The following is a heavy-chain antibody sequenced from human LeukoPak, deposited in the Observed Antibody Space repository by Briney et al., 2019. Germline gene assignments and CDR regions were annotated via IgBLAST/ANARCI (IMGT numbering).Heavy chain of an antibody. D-gene: IGHD5-18*01. CDR1: GGSISSYY. V-gene: IGHV4-59*01. J-gene: IGHJ4*02. Sequence: KSSETLSLTCTVSGGSISSYYWSWIRQPPGKGLEWIGYIYYSGSTNYNPSLKSRVTISVDTSKNQFSLKLSSVTAADTAVYYCARDRGYSYGFDYWGQGTLVTVSS. CDR2: IYYSGST. CDR3: ARDRGYSYGFDY.